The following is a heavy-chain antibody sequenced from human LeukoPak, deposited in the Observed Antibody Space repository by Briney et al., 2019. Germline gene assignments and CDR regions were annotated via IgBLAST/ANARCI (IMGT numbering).Heavy chain of an antibody. CDR2: ISWNSGSI. Sequence: GGSLRLSCAASGFTFDDYAMHWVRQAPGKGLEWVSGISWNSGSIGYADSVKGRFTISRDNAKNSLYLQMNSLRAEDTALYYCAKGVWNYETDAFDIWGQGTMVTVSS. CDR3: AKGVWNYETDAFDI. V-gene: IGHV3-9*01. J-gene: IGHJ3*02. CDR1: GFTFDDYA. D-gene: IGHD1-7*01.